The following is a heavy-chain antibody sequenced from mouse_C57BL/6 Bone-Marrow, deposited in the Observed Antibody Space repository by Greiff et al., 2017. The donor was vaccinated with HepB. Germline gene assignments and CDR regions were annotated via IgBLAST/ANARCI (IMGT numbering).Heavy chain of an antibody. CDR2: ISDGGSYT. V-gene: IGHV5-4*01. J-gene: IGHJ2*01. D-gene: IGHD2-4*01. Sequence: EVMLVESGGGLVKPGGSLKLSCAASGFTFSSYAMSWVRQTPEKRLEWVATISDGGSYTYYPDNVKGRFTISRDNAKNNLYLQMSHLKSEDTAMYYCARDEDYDGTSFDYWGQGTTLTVSS. CDR3: ARDEDYDGTSFDY. CDR1: GFTFSSYA.